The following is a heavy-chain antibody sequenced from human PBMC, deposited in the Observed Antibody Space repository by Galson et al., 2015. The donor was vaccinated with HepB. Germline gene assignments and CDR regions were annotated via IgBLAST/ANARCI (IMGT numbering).Heavy chain of an antibody. CDR3: AKGGYYGSGRYGNNWFDP. J-gene: IGHJ5*02. V-gene: IGHV3-30*18. CDR1: GFTFSSCG. D-gene: IGHD3-10*01. CDR2: ISYDGSYK. Sequence: SLRLSCAASGFTFSSCGMHWVRQAPGKGLEWVAVISYDGSYKHSTDSVKGRFTISRDNSKNTLYLQMNSLRVEDTAVYYCAKGGYYGSGRYGNNWFDPWGQGILVTVSS.